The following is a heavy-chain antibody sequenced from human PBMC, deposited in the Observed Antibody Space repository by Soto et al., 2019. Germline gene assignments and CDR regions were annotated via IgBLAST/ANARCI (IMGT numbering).Heavy chain of an antibody. CDR1: GFTFSSYW. V-gene: IGHV3-74*01. Sequence: GGSLRLSCAASGFTFSSYWMHWVRQVPGKGLVWVSRIHFDGSTTHYADSVKGRFTISRDNAKNTLSLQMNSLRAEDTAVYYCARDAYISGYYQFDYWGQGTLVTVPS. CDR3: ARDAYISGYYQFDY. J-gene: IGHJ4*02. D-gene: IGHD6-19*01. CDR2: IHFDGSTT.